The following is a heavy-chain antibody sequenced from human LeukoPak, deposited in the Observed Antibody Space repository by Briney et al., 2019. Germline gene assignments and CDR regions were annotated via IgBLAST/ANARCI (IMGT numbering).Heavy chain of an antibody. D-gene: IGHD2-2*01. CDR2: IIPIFGTA. V-gene: IGHV1-69*13. Sequence: ASVKVSCKASGDTFSSYAISWVRQAPGQGLEWMGGIIPIFGTANYAQKFQGRVTITADESTSTAYMELSSLRSEDTAVYYCARARDIVVVPAATRLGYWGQGTLVTVSS. J-gene: IGHJ4*02. CDR3: ARARDIVVVPAATRLGY. CDR1: GDTFSSYA.